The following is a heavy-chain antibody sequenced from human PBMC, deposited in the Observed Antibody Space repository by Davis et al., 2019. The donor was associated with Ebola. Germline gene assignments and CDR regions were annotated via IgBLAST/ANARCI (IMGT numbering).Heavy chain of an antibody. CDR3: ASEAAPGGRAYYYYSGVDV. CDR2: IYYSGST. V-gene: IGHV4-39*01. J-gene: IGHJ6*02. Sequence: PSETLSLTCTVSGGSISSSSYYWDWIRQPPGKGLEWIGNIYYSGSTYYNPSLKSRVTISVDTSKNQFSLKLTSVTAADTAVYYCASEAAPGGRAYYYYSGVDVWGQGTTVTVSS. D-gene: IGHD6-13*01. CDR1: GGSISSSSYY.